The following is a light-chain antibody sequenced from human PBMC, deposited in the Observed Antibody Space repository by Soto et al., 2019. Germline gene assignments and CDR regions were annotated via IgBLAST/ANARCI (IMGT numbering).Light chain of an antibody. V-gene: IGLV1-40*01. CDR3: QSYDSSLSGSGFYV. J-gene: IGLJ1*01. CDR1: SSNIGAGYD. CDR2: GNS. Sequence: QSVLTQPPSVSGAPGQRGTISCTGSSSNIGAGYDVHWYQQLPGTAPKLLIYGNSNRPSGVPDRFSGSKSGTSASLAITGLQAEDEADYYCQSYDSSLSGSGFYVFGTGTKVTVL.